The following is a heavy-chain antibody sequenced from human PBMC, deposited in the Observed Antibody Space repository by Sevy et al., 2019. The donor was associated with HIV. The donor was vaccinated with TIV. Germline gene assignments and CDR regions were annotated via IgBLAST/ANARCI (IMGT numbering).Heavy chain of an antibody. CDR2: ISNSSSTI. V-gene: IGHV3-48*02. J-gene: IGHJ4*02. Sequence: GGSLRLSCAASGFTFSSYSMNWVRQAPGKGLEWVSYISNSSSTIYYADSVKGRFTISRDNAKNSLSLQMNSLRDEITAVYYCAREGVATREGLDYWGQGTLVTVSS. CDR1: GFTFSSYS. D-gene: IGHD5-12*01. CDR3: AREGVATREGLDY.